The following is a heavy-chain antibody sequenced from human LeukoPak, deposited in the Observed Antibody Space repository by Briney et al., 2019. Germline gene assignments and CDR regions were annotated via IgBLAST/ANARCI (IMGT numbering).Heavy chain of an antibody. CDR3: ARRFLSCSGGSCYYNAFDI. D-gene: IGHD2-15*01. J-gene: IGHJ3*02. V-gene: IGHV4-59*08. Sequence: SETLSLTCTVSGGSISSYYWSWIRQPPGKGLEWIGYIYYSGSTNYNPSPKSRVTISVDTSKNQFSLKLSSVTAADTAVYYCARRFLSCSGGSCYYNAFDIWGQGTMVTVSS. CDR2: IYYSGST. CDR1: GGSISSYY.